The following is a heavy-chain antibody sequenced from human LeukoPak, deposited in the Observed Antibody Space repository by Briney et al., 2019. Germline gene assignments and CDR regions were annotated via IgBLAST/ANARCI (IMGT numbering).Heavy chain of an antibody. CDR2: INHSGST. J-gene: IGHJ4*02. CDR3: ARFTSPSSGWYY. D-gene: IGHD6-19*01. CDR1: GGSFSGYY. Sequence: SETLSLTCAVYGGSFSGYYWSRIRQPLGKGLEWIGEINHSGSTNYNPSLKSRVTISVDTSKNQFSLKLSSVTAADTAVYYCARFTSPSSGWYYWGQGTLVTASS. V-gene: IGHV4-34*01.